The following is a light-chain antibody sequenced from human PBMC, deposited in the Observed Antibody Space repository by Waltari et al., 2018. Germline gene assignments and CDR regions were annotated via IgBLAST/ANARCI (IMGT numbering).Light chain of an antibody. J-gene: IGKJ1*01. V-gene: IGKV3-15*01. Sequence: EIVMTQSPATLSVSPGERATVSCRASQSVSSNLAWDQQKPGQAPRLLIYGASTRATGIPARFSGSGSGTEFTLTISSMQSEDFAVYYCQQYNNWPLWTFGQGTKVEIK. CDR2: GAS. CDR3: QQYNNWPLWT. CDR1: QSVSSN.